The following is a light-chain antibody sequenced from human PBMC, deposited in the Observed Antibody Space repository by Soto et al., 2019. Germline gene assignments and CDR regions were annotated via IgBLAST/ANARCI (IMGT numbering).Light chain of an antibody. CDR3: SSFTSSSLYV. V-gene: IGLV2-14*01. CDR2: EVS. J-gene: IGLJ1*01. Sequence: QSVLAQPASVSGSPGQSITMSCTGTTTDIGTYNYVSWYQQHPGKAPKLVIYEVSNRPSGVSNRFSGSKSGNTASLTISGLQAEDEADYYCSSFTSSSLYVFGTGTKLTVL. CDR1: TTDIGTYNY.